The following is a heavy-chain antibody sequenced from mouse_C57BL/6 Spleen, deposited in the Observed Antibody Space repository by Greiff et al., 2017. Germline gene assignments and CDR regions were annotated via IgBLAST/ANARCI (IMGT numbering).Heavy chain of an antibody. CDR1: GYTFTDYY. D-gene: IGHD6-2*01. V-gene: IGHV1-26*01. J-gene: IGHJ3*01. CDR3: AKGGVSFAY. Sequence: EVQLQQSGPELVKPGASVKISCKASGYTFTDYYMNWVKQSHGKSLEWIGDINPNNGGTSYNQKFKGKATLTVDKSSSTAYMELRSLTSEDSAVYYCAKGGVSFAYWGQGTLVTVSA. CDR2: INPNNGGT.